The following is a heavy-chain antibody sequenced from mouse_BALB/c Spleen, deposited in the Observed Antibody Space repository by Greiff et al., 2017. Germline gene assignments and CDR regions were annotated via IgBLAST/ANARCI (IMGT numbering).Heavy chain of an antibody. J-gene: IGHJ3*01. D-gene: IGHD1-1*01. CDR3: ASSYYYGSNPFAY. CDR2: IDPANGNT. CDR1: GFNIKDTY. V-gene: IGHV14-3*02. Sequence: VQLQQSGAELVKPGASVKLSCTASGFNIKDTYMHWVKQRPEQGLEWIGRIDPANGNTKYDPKFQGKATITADTSSNTAYLQLSSLTSEDTAVYYCASSYYYGSNPFAYWGQGTLVTVSA.